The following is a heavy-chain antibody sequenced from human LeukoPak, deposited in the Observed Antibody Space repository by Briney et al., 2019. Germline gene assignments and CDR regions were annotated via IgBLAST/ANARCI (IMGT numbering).Heavy chain of an antibody. CDR2: ISSSSSTI. CDR3: ALSPYDILTGYPLYYFDY. J-gene: IGHJ4*02. D-gene: IGHD3-9*01. CDR1: EFTFSSYS. V-gene: IGHV3-48*02. Sequence: PGGSLRLSCAASEFTFSSYSMNLVRQAPGKGLEWVSYISSSSSTIYYADSVKGRFTISRDNAKNSLYLQMNSLRDEDTAVYYCALSPYDILTGYPLYYFDYWGQGTLVTVSS.